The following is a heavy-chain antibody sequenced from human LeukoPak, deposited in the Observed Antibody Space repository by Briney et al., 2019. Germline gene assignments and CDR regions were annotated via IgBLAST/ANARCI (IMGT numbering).Heavy chain of an antibody. CDR2: IRYDGSNK. CDR1: GFTFSSYA. V-gene: IGHV3-30*02. J-gene: IGHJ4*02. CDR3: AKDHPVTLYYYDSSGSFDY. D-gene: IGHD3-22*01. Sequence: GGSLRLSCAASGFTFSSYAMHWVRQAPGKGLEWVAFIRYDGSNKYYAGSVKGRFTISRDNSKNTLYLQMNSLRAEDTAVYYCAKDHPVTLYYYDSSGSFDYWGQGTLVTVSS.